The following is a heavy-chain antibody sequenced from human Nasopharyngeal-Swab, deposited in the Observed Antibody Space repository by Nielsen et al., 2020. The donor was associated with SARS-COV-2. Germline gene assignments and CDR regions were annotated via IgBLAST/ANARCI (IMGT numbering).Heavy chain of an antibody. V-gene: IGHV3-7*01. D-gene: IGHD3-22*01. CDR1: GFTFGDYA. Sequence: GGSLRLSCTASGFTFGDYAMSWVRQAPGKGLEWVANIKQDGSEKYYVDSVKGRFTISRDNAKNSLYLQMNSLRAEDTAVYYCARDEYYYDSSGYYDGMDVWGQGTTVTVSS. CDR3: ARDEYYYDSSGYYDGMDV. CDR2: IKQDGSEK. J-gene: IGHJ6*02.